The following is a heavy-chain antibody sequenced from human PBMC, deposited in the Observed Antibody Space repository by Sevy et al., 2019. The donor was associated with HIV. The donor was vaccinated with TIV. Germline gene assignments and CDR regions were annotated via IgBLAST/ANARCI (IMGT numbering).Heavy chain of an antibody. Sequence: ASVKVSCKASGGTFSSYAISWVRQAPGQGLEWMGGIIPIFGTANYAQKFQGRVTITADESTSTAYMELSSLRSEDTAMYYCATSSSGYYFDYWGQGTLVTVSS. CDR2: IIPIFGTA. D-gene: IGHD3-22*01. CDR1: GGTFSSYA. V-gene: IGHV1-69*13. CDR3: ATSSSGYYFDY. J-gene: IGHJ4*02.